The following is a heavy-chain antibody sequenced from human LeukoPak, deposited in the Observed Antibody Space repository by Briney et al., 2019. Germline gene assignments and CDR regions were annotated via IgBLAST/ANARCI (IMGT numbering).Heavy chain of an antibody. V-gene: IGHV4-61*01. CDR3: ARGLVLRYFDWLFNWFDP. J-gene: IGHJ5*02. CDR2: IYYSGST. CDR1: GGSISSSSYY. D-gene: IGHD3-9*01. Sequence: PSETLSLTCTVSGGSISSSSYYWSWIRQPPGKGLEWIGYIYYSGSTNYNPSLKSRVTISVDTSKNQFSLKLSSVTAADTAVYYCARGLVLRYFDWLFNWFDPWGQGTLVTVSS.